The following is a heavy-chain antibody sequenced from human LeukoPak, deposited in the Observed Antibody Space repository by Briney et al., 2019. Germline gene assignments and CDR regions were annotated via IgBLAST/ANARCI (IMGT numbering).Heavy chain of an antibody. CDR3: ARARQWLGHFDY. CDR1: GGSFSGYY. D-gene: IGHD6-19*01. CDR2: INHSGST. V-gene: IGHV4-34*01. J-gene: IGHJ4*02. Sequence: SETLSLTCAVYGGSFSGYYWSWIRQPPGKGLDWIGEINHSGSTNYNPSLKSRVTISVETSKNQFSLKLSSVTAADTAVYYCARARQWLGHFDYWGQGTLVTVSS.